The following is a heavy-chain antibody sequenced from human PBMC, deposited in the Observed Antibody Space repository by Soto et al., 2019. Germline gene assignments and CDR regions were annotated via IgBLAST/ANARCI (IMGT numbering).Heavy chain of an antibody. J-gene: IGHJ1*01. V-gene: IGHV3-30*18. CDR3: AKDSSALIAARVSGYFQH. D-gene: IGHD6-6*01. CDR1: GFTFSGYG. Sequence: SLRLSCAASGFTFSGYGMHWVRQAPGKGLEWVAVISYDGSNKYYADSVKGRFTISRDNSKNTLYLQMNSLRAEDTAVYYCAKDSSALIAARVSGYFQHWGQGTLVTVSS. CDR2: ISYDGSNK.